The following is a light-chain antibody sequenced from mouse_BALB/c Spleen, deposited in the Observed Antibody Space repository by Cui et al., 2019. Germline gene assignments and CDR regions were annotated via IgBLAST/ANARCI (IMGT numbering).Light chain of an antibody. CDR1: SSVSY. V-gene: IGKV4-63*01. CDR2: DTS. J-gene: IGKJ5*01. CDR3: FQGSGYPLT. Sequence: ENVLTQSPAIMSASPGEKVTMTCSASSSVSYMHWYQQKSSTSPKLWIYDTSKLASGVQGRFSGSGSGNSYSLTISSMEAEDVATYYCFQGSGYPLTFGAGTKLELK.